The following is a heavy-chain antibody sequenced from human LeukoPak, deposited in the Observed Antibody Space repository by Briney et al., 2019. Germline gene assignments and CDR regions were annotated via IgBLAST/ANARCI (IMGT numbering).Heavy chain of an antibody. CDR3: AREHSGYGTFDY. CDR2: FDPEDGET. Sequence: ASVKVSCKASGYTFTSYAMHWVRQAPGKGLEWMGGFDPEDGETIYAQKFQGRVTMTEDTSTDTAYMELSSLRSEDTAVYYCAREHSGYGTFDYWGQGTLVTVSS. J-gene: IGHJ4*02. CDR1: GYTFTSYA. V-gene: IGHV1-24*01. D-gene: IGHD5-12*01.